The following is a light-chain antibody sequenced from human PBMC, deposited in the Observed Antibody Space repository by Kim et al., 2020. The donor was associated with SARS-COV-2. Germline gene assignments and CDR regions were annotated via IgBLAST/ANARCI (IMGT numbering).Light chain of an antibody. J-gene: IGKJ1*01. Sequence: SPGERATLSCRASQSISSTYLAWYQQKPGQAPRLLIYGASSRATGIPDRFSGSGSGTDFTLTISRLEPEDSAVYFCQQYGTSPPWTFGQGTKLEI. CDR1: QSISSTY. CDR2: GAS. CDR3: QQYGTSPPWT. V-gene: IGKV3-20*01.